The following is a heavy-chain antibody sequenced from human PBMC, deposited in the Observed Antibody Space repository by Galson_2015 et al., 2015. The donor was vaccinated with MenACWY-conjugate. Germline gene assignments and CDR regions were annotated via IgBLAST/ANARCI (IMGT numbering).Heavy chain of an antibody. D-gene: IGHD2/OR15-2a*01. CDR1: GGTFSSYA. Sequence: SVKVSCKASGGTFSSYAISWVRQAPGQGLEWMGRIIPNLGIANYAQKFQGRVTITADKSTSTAYMELSSLRSEDTAVYYCARAIGLLYYYYGMDVWGQGTTVTVSS. CDR3: ARAIGLLYYYYGMDV. CDR2: IIPNLGIA. V-gene: IGHV1-69*04. J-gene: IGHJ6*02.